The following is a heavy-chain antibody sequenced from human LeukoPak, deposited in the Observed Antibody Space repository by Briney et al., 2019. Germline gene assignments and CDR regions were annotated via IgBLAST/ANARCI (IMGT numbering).Heavy chain of an antibody. Sequence: GGSLSLSCVPSALIFSKYVMHWVRQAPGRGRGWVAVIWHDGSEKYHGDSVKERLRLSRDNSKNPLYLQANSLRAEDKAVYFCVKESGAFDISGEGAKVTVSS. J-gene: IGHJ3*02. CDR2: IWHDGSEK. D-gene: IGHD3-3*01. V-gene: IGHV3-33*06. CDR3: VKESGAFDI. CDR1: ALIFSKYV.